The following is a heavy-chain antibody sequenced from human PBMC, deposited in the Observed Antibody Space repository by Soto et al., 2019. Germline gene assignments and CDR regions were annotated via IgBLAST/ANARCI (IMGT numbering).Heavy chain of an antibody. J-gene: IGHJ4*02. Sequence: GGSLRLSCAASGFTFNTYDMTWVRQAPGKGLEWVSSISISGRSSYYADSVKGRFTISRDNSKNTLYLQMSSLRAEDTAIYYCARILVATGLDYWGQGTLVTVS. CDR1: GFTFNTYD. V-gene: IGHV3-23*01. CDR3: ARILVATGLDY. D-gene: IGHD1-1*01. CDR2: ISISGRSS.